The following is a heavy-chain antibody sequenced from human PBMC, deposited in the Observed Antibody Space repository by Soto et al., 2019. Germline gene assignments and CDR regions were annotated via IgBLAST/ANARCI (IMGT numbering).Heavy chain of an antibody. CDR1: GYTFTSYA. J-gene: IGHJ5*02. V-gene: IGHV1-3*01. D-gene: IGHD6-13*01. CDR2: INAGNGNT. Sequence: SVKVSCKASGYTFTSYAMHWVRQAPGQRLEWMGWINAGNGNTKYSQKFQGRVTITRDTSASTAYMELSSLRSEDTAVYYCVIAAHAGGNWFDPWGQGTLVTVSS. CDR3: VIAAHAGGNWFDP.